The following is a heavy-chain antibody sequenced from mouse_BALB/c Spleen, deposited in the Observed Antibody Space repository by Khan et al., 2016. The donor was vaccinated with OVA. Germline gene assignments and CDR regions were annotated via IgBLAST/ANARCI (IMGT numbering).Heavy chain of an antibody. Sequence: QVQLQQSGAELARPGASVKMSCKASGYTFTSYTIHWIKLRPGQGLEWIGFINPSNGYTNYNQKFKDKATLTADKSSSSVVMKLTSLTSDDSSFCNCGRNGAYQWNDGWVAYWGQGTLVTVSA. CDR2: INPSNGYT. V-gene: IGHV1-4*01. CDR3: GRNGAYQWNDGWVAY. J-gene: IGHJ3*01. CDR1: GYTFTSYT. D-gene: IGHD1-3*01.